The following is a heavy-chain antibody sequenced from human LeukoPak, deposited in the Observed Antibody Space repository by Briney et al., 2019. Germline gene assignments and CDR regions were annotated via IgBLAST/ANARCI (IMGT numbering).Heavy chain of an antibody. CDR2: ISGSGDIT. CDR1: GFTFSSYA. J-gene: IGHJ4*02. V-gene: IGHV3-23*01. CDR3: AKAKSLDY. Sequence: PGGSLRLSCAASGFTFSSYAMSWVRQAPGKGLEWVSSISGSGDITYYADSVKGRFTISRDNSKNTLYLQMNSLRAEDTAVYNCAKAKSLDYWGQGTLVTVSS.